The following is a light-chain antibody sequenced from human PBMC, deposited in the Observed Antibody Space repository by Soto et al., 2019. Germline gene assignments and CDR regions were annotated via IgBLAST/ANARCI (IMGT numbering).Light chain of an antibody. CDR3: SSFPSGSTRVV. CDR2: DVS. J-gene: IGLJ2*01. V-gene: IGLV2-14*01. Sequence: QSVLTQPASVSGSPGQSITISCTGTSSDVGGYNYVSWYQQHPGKAPKLMIYDVSNRPSGVSNRFSGSKSGNTASLTISGLQAEDEAVYYCSSFPSGSTRVVFGGGTQLTVL. CDR1: SSDVGGYNY.